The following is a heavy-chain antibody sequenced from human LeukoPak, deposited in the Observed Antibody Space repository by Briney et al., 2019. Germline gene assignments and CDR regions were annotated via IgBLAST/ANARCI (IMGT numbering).Heavy chain of an antibody. J-gene: IGHJ6*02. CDR2: IYPGDSDT. CDR1: GYSFTSYW. V-gene: IGHV5-51*01. CDR3: ARHVSYYDSSGYHSYYYYYGMDV. Sequence: GESLKISCKGSGYSFTSYWIGWVRQMPGKGLEWMGIIYPGDSDTRYSPSFQGQVTISADKSISTAYLQWSSLKASDTAMYYCARHVSYYDSSGYHSYYYYYGMDVWGQGTTVTVSS. D-gene: IGHD3-22*01.